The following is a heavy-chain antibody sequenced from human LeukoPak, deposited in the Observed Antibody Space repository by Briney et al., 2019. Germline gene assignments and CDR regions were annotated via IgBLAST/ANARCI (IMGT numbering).Heavy chain of an antibody. D-gene: IGHD6-19*01. CDR1: GNYW. V-gene: IGHV3-74*01. CDR3: AKGYSSGWSGFSAFDY. J-gene: IGHJ4*02. Sequence: PGGSLRLSCAASGNYWMHWVRQAPGKGLVWVSHINSDGSWTSYADSVKGRFTISRDNSKNTLYLQMNSLRAEDTAVYYCAKGYSSGWSGFSAFDYWGQGTLVTVSS. CDR2: INSDGSWT.